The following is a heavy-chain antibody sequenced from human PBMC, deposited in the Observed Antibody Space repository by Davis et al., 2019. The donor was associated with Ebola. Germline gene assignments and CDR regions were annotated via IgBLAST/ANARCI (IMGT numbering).Heavy chain of an antibody. CDR3: ARSLVGGYYYFDY. Sequence: MPSATLSLTCIVSGGSIGTHYWTCIRQPPGKGLEWIGYIYYTGSTNYNPSLKSRVTISVDTSKNQFSLRLSSVTAADTAVYYCARSLVGGYYYFDYWGQGTLVTVSS. V-gene: IGHV4-59*11. D-gene: IGHD3-22*01. J-gene: IGHJ4*02. CDR2: IYYTGST. CDR1: GGSIGTHY.